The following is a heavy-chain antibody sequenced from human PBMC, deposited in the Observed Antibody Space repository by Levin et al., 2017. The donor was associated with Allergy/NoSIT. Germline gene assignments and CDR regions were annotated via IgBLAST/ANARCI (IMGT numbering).Heavy chain of an antibody. J-gene: IGHJ4*02. CDR2: IYYSGST. Sequence: SETLSLTCTVSGGPITNYYWSWIRQPPGKGLEWIGYIYYSGSTNYNPSLKSRVSISVDTSKNPFSLNLNSVTPPDTAVYYCARGGVRYHFDYWGQGTLVTVSS. CDR3: ARGGVRYHFDY. CDR1: GGPITNYY. V-gene: IGHV4-59*01. D-gene: IGHD3-16*01.